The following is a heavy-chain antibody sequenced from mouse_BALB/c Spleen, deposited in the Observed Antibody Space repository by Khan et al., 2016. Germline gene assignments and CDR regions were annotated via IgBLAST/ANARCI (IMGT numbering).Heavy chain of an antibody. D-gene: IGHD2-4*01. CDR1: GFSLTNSG. V-gene: IGHV2-9*02. CDR3: PRDDHDYGAWFAS. CDR2: IWPGGST. J-gene: IGHJ3*01. Sequence: QVQLKESGPGLVAPSQSLSITCTASGFSLTNSGVHWIRQPPGKGLEWLGVIWPGGSTDYNPALMSRLSITKDNSHNQVFLQMISLQTAYKDMYYCPRDDHDYGAWFASWGQGTLVIVSA.